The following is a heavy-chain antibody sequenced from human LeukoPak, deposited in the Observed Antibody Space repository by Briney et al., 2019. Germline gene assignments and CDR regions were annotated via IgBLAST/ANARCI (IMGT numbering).Heavy chain of an antibody. D-gene: IGHD2-2*02. J-gene: IGHJ6*03. Sequence: SETLSLTCVVYGGSFSGYYWSWIRQPPGKGLEWIGEIDHSGTTNYNPSLKSRVTMSVDTSKNQFSLMVSSVTAAVTAVYYCATGRNGVVPAPILGVGPWYNYHYMDVWGKGTTVTVSS. CDR3: ATGRNGVVPAPILGVGPWYNYHYMDV. V-gene: IGHV4-34*01. CDR2: IDHSGTT. CDR1: GGSFSGYY.